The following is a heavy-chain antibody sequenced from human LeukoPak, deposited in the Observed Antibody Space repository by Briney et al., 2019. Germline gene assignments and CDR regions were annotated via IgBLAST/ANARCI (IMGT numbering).Heavy chain of an antibody. CDR3: AKDGKYSSRED. Sequence: GGALRLFCAASGFTFSSYAMSWVRQARGKGLEGVSAISGSGGSTYYADSVKGRFTISRDNSKNTLYLQMNSLRAEDTAVYYCAKDGKYSSREDWGQGTLVTVSS. D-gene: IGHD5-18*01. CDR1: GFTFSSYA. J-gene: IGHJ4*02. CDR2: ISGSGGST. V-gene: IGHV3-23*01.